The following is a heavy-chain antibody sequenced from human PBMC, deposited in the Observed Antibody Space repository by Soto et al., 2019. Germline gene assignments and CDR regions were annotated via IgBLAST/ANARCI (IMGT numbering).Heavy chain of an antibody. Sequence: SETLCLTCTVSGGSIDNAGYYWTWIRQHPRKGLEWIGYIYYSGNTFYNPSLKSRASISVDTSKNQFSLNLTSVTAADTAVFYCARADWSGWIDYWGHGTLVTVSS. CDR1: GGSIDNAGYY. CDR3: ARADWSGWIDY. V-gene: IGHV4-31*03. J-gene: IGHJ4*01. CDR2: IYYSGNT. D-gene: IGHD6-19*01.